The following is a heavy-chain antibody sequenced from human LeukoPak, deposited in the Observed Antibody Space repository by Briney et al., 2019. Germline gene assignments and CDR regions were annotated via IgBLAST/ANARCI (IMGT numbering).Heavy chain of an antibody. V-gene: IGHV3-43D*03. CDR1: GFTFDDYA. D-gene: IGHD6-13*01. CDR3: ARTLEQQLVPGYFDY. CDR2: ISWDGGST. J-gene: IGHJ4*02. Sequence: GGSLRLSCAASGFTFDDYAMHWVRQAPGKGLECVSLISWDGGSTYYADSVKGRFTISRDNSKNSLYLQMNSLRAEDTAVYNCARTLEQQLVPGYFDYWGQGTLVTVSS.